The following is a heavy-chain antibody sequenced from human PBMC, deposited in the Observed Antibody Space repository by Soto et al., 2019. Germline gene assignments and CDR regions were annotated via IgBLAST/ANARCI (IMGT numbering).Heavy chain of an antibody. CDR2: LNGGTGQT. CDR3: ARGKGMEENYYYYGMDI. V-gene: IGHV1-3*01. Sequence: ASVKCSCKASGYSFSTYAMHWVRQAPGQSLEWMGWLNGGTGQTRYSQRFQDRVTITRDTSASTAYMEVSSLRPEDTAVYYCARGKGMEENYYYYGMDIWGQGTTVTVSS. CDR1: GYSFSTYA. D-gene: IGHD1-1*01. J-gene: IGHJ6*02.